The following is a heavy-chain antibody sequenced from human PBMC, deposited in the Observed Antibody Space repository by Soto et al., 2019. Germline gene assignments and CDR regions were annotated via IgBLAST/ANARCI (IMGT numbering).Heavy chain of an antibody. CDR1: GGSFSGYY. CDR2: INHSGST. Sequence: QVQLQQWGAELLKPSETLSLTCAVYGGSFSGYYWSWIRQPPGKGREWIGEINHSGSTNYNPSLKSRVTISVDTSKNQFSLKLSSVTAADTAVYYCARKRAKLWFDYWGQGTLVTVSS. D-gene: IGHD5-18*01. CDR3: ARKRAKLWFDY. J-gene: IGHJ4*02. V-gene: IGHV4-34*01.